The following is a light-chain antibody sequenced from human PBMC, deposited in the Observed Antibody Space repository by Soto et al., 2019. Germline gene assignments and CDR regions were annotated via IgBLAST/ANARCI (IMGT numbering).Light chain of an antibody. CDR2: EVT. CDR1: SSDVGGYNY. J-gene: IGLJ1*01. V-gene: IGLV2-14*03. Sequence: QSALTQPASVSGSPGQSITISCTGTSSDVGGYNYVSWYQQHPGKAPKHMIFEVTNRPSGISNRFSGSRSGNTASLTISDLQAEDEAEYYCNSYTGSNTFVFGTGTKVTVL. CDR3: NSYTGSNTFV.